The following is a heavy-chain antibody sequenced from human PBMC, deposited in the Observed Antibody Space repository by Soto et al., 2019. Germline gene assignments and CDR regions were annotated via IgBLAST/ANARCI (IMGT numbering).Heavy chain of an antibody. J-gene: IGHJ3*02. D-gene: IGHD3-10*01. V-gene: IGHV3-30*03. Sequence: PGGSLRLSCAASGFIFSYYGMHWVRQAPGKGLEWVAVISHDVSNKYYADSVKGRFTISRDDSEKTLDLQMNSLRVEDTAVYYCARDAYGTAGQGGAFDIWGQGTVVTVSS. CDR3: ARDAYGTAGQGGAFDI. CDR1: GFIFSYYG. CDR2: ISHDVSNK.